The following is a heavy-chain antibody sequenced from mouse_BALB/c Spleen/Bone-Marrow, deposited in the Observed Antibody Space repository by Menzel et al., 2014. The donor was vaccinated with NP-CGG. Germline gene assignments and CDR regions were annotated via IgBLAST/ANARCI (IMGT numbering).Heavy chain of an antibody. CDR3: ARGDYRYDETMDY. CDR2: ISLYSGNT. CDR1: GYTFTDYG. D-gene: IGHD2-14*01. J-gene: IGHJ4*01. Sequence: QVQLQQSGPELVRPGVSVKISCKGSGYTFTDYGMHWVKQSHAKSLEWIGLISLYSGNTNYNQKFKDKATMTVDKSSSTAYMELARLTSEDSAIYYGARGDYRYDETMDYWGQGTSVTVSS. V-gene: IGHV1-67*01.